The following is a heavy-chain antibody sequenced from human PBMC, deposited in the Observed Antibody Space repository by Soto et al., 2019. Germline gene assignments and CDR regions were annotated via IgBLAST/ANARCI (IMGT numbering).Heavy chain of an antibody. CDR2: IIPIGGTA. CDR1: GGTFSSYA. J-gene: IGHJ6*02. CDR3: ARDLLGFGYTYADV. D-gene: IGHD3-10*01. Sequence: QVQLVQSGAEVKKPGSSVKVSCKASGGTFSSYAISWVRQAPGQGLEWMGGIIPIGGTANYAQKFQGRVTIXAXEXASTAYMELGSLTYEDTAVYYCARDLLGFGYTYADVWGQGTTVTVSS. V-gene: IGHV1-69*12.